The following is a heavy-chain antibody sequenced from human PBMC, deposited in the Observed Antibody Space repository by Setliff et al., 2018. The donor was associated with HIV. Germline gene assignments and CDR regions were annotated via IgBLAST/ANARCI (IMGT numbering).Heavy chain of an antibody. CDR3: ARYSYFYDGSGYGYDS. Sequence: ASVKVSCKTSGYTFTDYYIHWVRQAPGQGLEWMGWINPKSGGTTYAQNLQGRVTMTRDTSISTAYMDLSRLRSDDTAFYYCARYSYFYDGSGYGYDSWGQGTRVTVS. J-gene: IGHJ4*02. CDR1: GYTFTDYY. CDR2: INPKSGGT. D-gene: IGHD3-22*01. V-gene: IGHV1-2*02.